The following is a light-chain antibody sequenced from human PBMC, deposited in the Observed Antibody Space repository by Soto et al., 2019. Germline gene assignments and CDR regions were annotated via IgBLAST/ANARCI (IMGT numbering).Light chain of an antibody. V-gene: IGKV3D-20*02. CDR2: AAS. Sequence: EIVLTQSPGTLSLSPGERATLSCRASQSVSSSYLVWHQQKPGQAPRLLIYAASRRATGIPDRFSGSGSGTDFTLTISRLEPEDFATYYCQQSNSIPYTFGQGTKLEI. CDR1: QSVSSSY. CDR3: QQSNSIPYT. J-gene: IGKJ2*01.